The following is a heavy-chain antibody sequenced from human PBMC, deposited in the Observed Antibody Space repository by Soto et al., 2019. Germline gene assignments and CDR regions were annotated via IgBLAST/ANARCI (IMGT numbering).Heavy chain of an antibody. CDR1: GGAISTYY. J-gene: IGHJ5*02. Sequence: TLSLTCNVSGGAISTYYWSWIRQSPGKGLEWIGYIYNSGSTNYNPSLKSRVTISVEMSKNQFSLKLSSVTAADAAVYYCARQSLVPAAIQIGGWSGPWGQGSLVTVSS. V-gene: IGHV4-59*08. D-gene: IGHD2-2*01. CDR3: ARQSLVPAAIQIGGWSGP. CDR2: IYNSGST.